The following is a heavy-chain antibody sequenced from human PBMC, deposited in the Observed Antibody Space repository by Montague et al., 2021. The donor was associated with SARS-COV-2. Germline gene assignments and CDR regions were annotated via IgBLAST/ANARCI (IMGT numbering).Heavy chain of an antibody. Sequence: SLRLSCAASGFTFSSYAMQWVRQAPGKGLEWVAVISYDGTIKYYADSVKGRFTISRDNSKNTLYMEMSSLRAEDTAVYYCARDFALFGKNYYDSRGDAFDIWGQGTMVTVSS. CDR2: ISYDGTIK. J-gene: IGHJ3*02. CDR1: GFTFSSYA. V-gene: IGHV3-30*04. D-gene: IGHD3-22*01. CDR3: ARDFALFGKNYYDSRGDAFDI.